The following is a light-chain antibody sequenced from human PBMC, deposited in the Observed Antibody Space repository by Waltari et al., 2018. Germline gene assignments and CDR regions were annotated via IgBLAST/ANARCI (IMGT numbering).Light chain of an antibody. CDR2: DVS. CDR3: NSYTSSSTLIL. CDR1: SSDIGGSNY. Sequence: QSALTQPASVSGSPGQSITISCTGTSSDIGGSNYVSWYQQHPGKAPKLMTYDVSHRPSGVSNRFSGSKSGNTASLTISGLQAEDEADYYCNSYTSSSTLILFGGGTKLTVL. V-gene: IGLV2-14*03. J-gene: IGLJ2*01.